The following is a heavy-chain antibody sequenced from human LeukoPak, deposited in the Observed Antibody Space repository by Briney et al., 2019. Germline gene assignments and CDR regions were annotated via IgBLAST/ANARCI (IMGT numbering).Heavy chain of an antibody. D-gene: IGHD6-19*01. Sequence: GGSLRLSCAASGFTFSSYWMSWVRQAPGKGLEWVANIKQDGSEKYYVDSVKGRFTISRDNAKNSLYLQMNSLRAEDTAVYYCAREHSSGWYENYNYYYGMDVWGKGTTVTVSS. J-gene: IGHJ6*04. CDR1: GFTFSSYW. CDR3: AREHSSGWYENYNYYYGMDV. CDR2: IKQDGSEK. V-gene: IGHV3-7*03.